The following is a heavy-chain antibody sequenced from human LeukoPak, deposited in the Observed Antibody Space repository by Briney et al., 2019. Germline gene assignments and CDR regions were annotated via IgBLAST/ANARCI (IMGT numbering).Heavy chain of an antibody. V-gene: IGHV4-30-2*01. Sequence: KPSETLSLTCTVSGGSISSGGYYWSWIRQPPGKGLEWIGYIYHSGSTYYNPSLKSRVTISVDRSKNQFSLKLSSVTAADTAVYYCAREGVVAFDYWGQGTLVTVSS. D-gene: IGHD2-15*01. CDR2: IYHSGST. CDR1: GGSISSGGYY. CDR3: AREGVVAFDY. J-gene: IGHJ4*02.